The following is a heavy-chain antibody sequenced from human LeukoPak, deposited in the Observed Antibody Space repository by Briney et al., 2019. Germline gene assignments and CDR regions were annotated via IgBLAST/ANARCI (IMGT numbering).Heavy chain of an antibody. Sequence: TSETLSLTCTVSGGSISSGDYYWSWIRQPPGKGLEWIGYIYCSGSTYYNPSLKSRVTISVDTSKNQFSLKLSSVTAADTAVYYCARVHYSGGYYFDYWGQGTLVTVSS. D-gene: IGHD1-26*01. V-gene: IGHV4-30-4*01. CDR2: IYCSGST. J-gene: IGHJ4*02. CDR1: GGSISSGDYY. CDR3: ARVHYSGGYYFDY.